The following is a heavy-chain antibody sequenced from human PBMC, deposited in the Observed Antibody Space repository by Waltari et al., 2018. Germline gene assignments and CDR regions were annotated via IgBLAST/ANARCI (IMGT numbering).Heavy chain of an antibody. CDR3: TRTRYCSTTSCQVDWFDP. CDR1: GFTFSSYW. J-gene: IGHJ5*02. D-gene: IGHD2-2*01. Sequence: EVQLVESGGGLVQPGGSLRLSCAASGFTFSSYWMHWVRQAPGKGLVWGSLSNGVVWSTNYADSDKGRFTISRDNANNSLYLQMNSLRAEETAVYYCTRTRYCSTTSCQVDWFDPWSKRTLVTVSS. CDR2: SNGVVWST. V-gene: IGHV3-74*01.